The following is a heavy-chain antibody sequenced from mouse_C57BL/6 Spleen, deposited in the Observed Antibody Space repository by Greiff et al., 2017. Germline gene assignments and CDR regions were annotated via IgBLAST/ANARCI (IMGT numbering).Heavy chain of an antibody. Sequence: EVQGVESGGGLVQPGGSLSLSCAASGFTFTDYYMSWVRQPPGKALEWLGFIRNKANGYTTEYSASVKGRFTISRDNSQSILYLQMNALRAEDSATYYCARYAYSYAMDYGGQGTSVTVSS. D-gene: IGHD2-12*01. CDR1: GFTFTDYY. V-gene: IGHV7-3*01. J-gene: IGHJ4*01. CDR2: IRNKANGYTT. CDR3: ARYAYSYAMDY.